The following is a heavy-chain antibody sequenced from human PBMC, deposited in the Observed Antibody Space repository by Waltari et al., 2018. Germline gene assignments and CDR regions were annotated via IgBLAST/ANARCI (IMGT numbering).Heavy chain of an antibody. D-gene: IGHD2-2*03. Sequence: QVQLQELGSGLLQPSETLSLNCGVYGYSPDTGFYWGWIRQSPGKGLEWIATIYHDGTTFYNPSLKSRVTISMDTSKNQFSLSLKSVTATDTAVYYCTRQVLGYCTSAACRRLESWGQGTPVTVSA. CDR2: IYHDGTT. V-gene: IGHV4-38-2*01. J-gene: IGHJ4*02. CDR1: GYSPDTGFY. CDR3: TRQVLGYCTSAACRRLES.